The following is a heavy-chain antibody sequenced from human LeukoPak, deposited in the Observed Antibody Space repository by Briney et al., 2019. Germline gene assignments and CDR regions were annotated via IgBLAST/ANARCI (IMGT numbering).Heavy chain of an antibody. V-gene: IGHV1-18*01. D-gene: IGHD4-23*01. CDR1: GYTFTNYG. Sequence: ASVKVSCKASGYTFTNYGISWVRQASGQGLEWMGWISAYNGYTDYAQKLQFRVTMTTDTSTSTAYMELRSLGSDDTAVYYCARDKAVTTEVTQHFQHWGQGTLVTVSS. J-gene: IGHJ1*01. CDR3: ARDKAVTTEVTQHFQH. CDR2: ISAYNGYT.